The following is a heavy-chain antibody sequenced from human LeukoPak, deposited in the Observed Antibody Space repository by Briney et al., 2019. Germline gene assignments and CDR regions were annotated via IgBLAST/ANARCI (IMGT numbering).Heavy chain of an antibody. CDR2: ISAYNGNT. CDR3: ARASREHTYYYDSSGYLY. J-gene: IGHJ4*02. CDR1: GYTFTSYG. V-gene: IGHV1-18*01. D-gene: IGHD3-22*01. Sequence: ASVKVSCKASGYTFTSYGISWVRQAPGQGLEWMGWISAYNGNTNYAQKLQGRVTMTTETSTSTAYMELRSLRSDDTAVYYCARASREHTYYYDSSGYLYWGQGTLVTVSS.